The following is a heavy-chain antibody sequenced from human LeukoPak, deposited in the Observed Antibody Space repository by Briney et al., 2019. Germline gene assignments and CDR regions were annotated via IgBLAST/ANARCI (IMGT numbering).Heavy chain of an antibody. Sequence: GGSLRLSCAASGFTFSSYGMHWVRQAPGKGLEWVAVISYDGSNKYYADSVKGRFTISRDNSKNTLYLQMNSLRAEDTAVYYCAKLPGYYYDSSGYYGQYNWFDPWGQGTLVTVSS. J-gene: IGHJ5*02. V-gene: IGHV3-30*18. CDR2: ISYDGSNK. D-gene: IGHD3-22*01. CDR1: GFTFSSYG. CDR3: AKLPGYYYDSSGYYGQYNWFDP.